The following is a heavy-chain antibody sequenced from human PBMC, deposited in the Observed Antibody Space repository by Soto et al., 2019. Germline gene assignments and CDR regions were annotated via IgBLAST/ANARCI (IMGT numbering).Heavy chain of an antibody. V-gene: IGHV5-10-1*01. J-gene: IGHJ6*02. CDR2: IDASDSYT. CDR3: ARPGTTSYYYYYGMDV. Sequence: PGESLKISCKGSGYGFTSYWISWVRQMPGKGLEWMGRIDASDSYTNYSPSFQGHVTISADKSISTAYLQWSSLKASDTAMYYCARPGTTSYYYYYGMDVWGQGTTVTVSS. CDR1: GYGFTSYW. D-gene: IGHD1-7*01.